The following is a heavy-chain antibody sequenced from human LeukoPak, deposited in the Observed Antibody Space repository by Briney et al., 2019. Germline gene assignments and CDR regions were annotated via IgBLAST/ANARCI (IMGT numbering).Heavy chain of an antibody. Sequence: PSETLSLTCTVSGGSISSSSYYWGWIRQPPGKGLEWIGSIYYSGSTYYNPSLKSRVTISVDTSKNQFSLKLSSATAADTAVYYCARQTSGYDLYYFDYWGQGTLVTVSS. V-gene: IGHV4-39*01. CDR1: GGSISSSSYY. D-gene: IGHD5-12*01. CDR2: IYYSGST. J-gene: IGHJ4*02. CDR3: ARQTSGYDLYYFDY.